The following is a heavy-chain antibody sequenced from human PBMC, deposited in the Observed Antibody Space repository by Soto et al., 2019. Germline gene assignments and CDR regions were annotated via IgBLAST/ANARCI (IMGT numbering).Heavy chain of an antibody. D-gene: IGHD6-6*01. Sequence: GGSLRLSCAAFGFTFSSYSMNWVRQAPGKGLEWVSYISSSSSTIYYADSVKGRFTISRDNAKNSLYLQMNSLRDEDTAVYYCARPEYSSSSYGMDVWGQGTTVTVSS. CDR2: ISSSSSTI. J-gene: IGHJ6*02. CDR3: ARPEYSSSSYGMDV. V-gene: IGHV3-48*02. CDR1: GFTFSSYS.